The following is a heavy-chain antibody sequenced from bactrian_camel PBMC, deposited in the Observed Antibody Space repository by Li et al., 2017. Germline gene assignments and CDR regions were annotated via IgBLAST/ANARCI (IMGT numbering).Heavy chain of an antibody. CDR3: AARQPCRIWLGYEDPGEYNI. CDR1: NDTFNDAY. J-gene: IGHJ4*01. Sequence: DVQLVESGGDLVQPGGSLRLSCVYSNDTFNDAYINWVRQAPGKGLEWVAGLMSGSERTDYADSVKGRFTISKDNAKNSLYLQMNSLKPEDTAMYYCAARQPCRIWLGYEDPGEYNIWGQGTQVTV. D-gene: IGHD5*01. CDR2: LMSGSERT. V-gene: IGHV3S40*01.